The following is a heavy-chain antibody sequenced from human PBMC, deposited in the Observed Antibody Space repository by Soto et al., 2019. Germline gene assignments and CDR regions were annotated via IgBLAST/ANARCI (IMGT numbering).Heavy chain of an antibody. D-gene: IGHD3-9*01. J-gene: IGHJ6*02. CDR1: GGSISSTIHY. CDR2: VYYSGIT. CDR3: ARHPNYDVLTTHDMDG. Sequence: SETLSLTCTVSGGSISSTIHYWAWIRQPAGKGLEWIGSVYYSGITYYNPSLKSRVTIFVDTSKKQFSLNLSSATVADTAVYYCARHPNYDVLTTHDMDGWGQGTTVTVSS. V-gene: IGHV4-39*01.